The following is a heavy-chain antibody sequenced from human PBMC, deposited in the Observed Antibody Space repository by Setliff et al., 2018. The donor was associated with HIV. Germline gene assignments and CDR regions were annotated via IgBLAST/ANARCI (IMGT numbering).Heavy chain of an antibody. CDR2: IYYSGTT. CDR1: GGSISSGSHY. D-gene: IGHD6-6*01. CDR3: AREFSSSSFDQ. J-gene: IGHJ4*02. Sequence: SETLSLTCSVSGGSISSGSHYWGWIRQAPGKGLEWNGNIYYSGTTFYNPSLKSRVSMPVDTSRNEFSLKLTSVTAADTAVYYCAREFSSSSFDQWGQGTLFTVSS. V-gene: IGHV4-39*02.